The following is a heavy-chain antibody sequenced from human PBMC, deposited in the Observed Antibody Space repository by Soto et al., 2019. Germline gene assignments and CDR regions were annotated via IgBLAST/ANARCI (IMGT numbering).Heavy chain of an antibody. V-gene: IGHV3-23*01. D-gene: IGHD3-9*01. CDR1: GFTFSSYA. J-gene: IGHJ6*02. Sequence: GGSLRLSCSASGFTFSSYALSWVRQAPGKGLEWVSGISGSGGRTYYADSVKGRFTISRDNSKNTLYLQMNSLRVEDTAVYYCAKAYYDILTGYSPEDYYYGMDVWGQGTTVTVSS. CDR2: ISGSGGRT. CDR3: AKAYYDILTGYSPEDYYYGMDV.